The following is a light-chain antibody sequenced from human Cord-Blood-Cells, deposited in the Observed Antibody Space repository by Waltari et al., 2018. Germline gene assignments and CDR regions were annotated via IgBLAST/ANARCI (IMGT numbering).Light chain of an antibody. V-gene: IGLV2-8*01. J-gene: IGLJ2*01. CDR2: EVS. CDR3: SSYAGSNNLV. Sequence: QSALTQTPSASGYPGQSDTISGTGTSSGVGGSYYVSWYQQHPVKAPKLMIYEVSKPPSGVPDRFSGTKSGNTASLTVSGLQAEDEADYYCSSYAGSNNLVFGGGTKLTVL. CDR1: SSGVGGSYY.